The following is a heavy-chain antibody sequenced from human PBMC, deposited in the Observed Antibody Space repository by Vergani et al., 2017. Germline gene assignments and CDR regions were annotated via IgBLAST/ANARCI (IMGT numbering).Heavy chain of an antibody. V-gene: IGHV3-30*02. Sequence: QVQLVESGGGVVQPGGSLRLSCAASGFTFSSYGMHWVRQAPGKGLEWVTFIQSDGINKYYADSVKGRFTISRDNSKNTLYLQMNSLKTEDTAVYYCANSEYYNSGANLGFDPWGQGTLVTVSS. CDR3: ANSEYYNSGANLGFDP. J-gene: IGHJ5*02. CDR2: IQSDGINK. CDR1: GFTFSSYG. D-gene: IGHD3-22*01.